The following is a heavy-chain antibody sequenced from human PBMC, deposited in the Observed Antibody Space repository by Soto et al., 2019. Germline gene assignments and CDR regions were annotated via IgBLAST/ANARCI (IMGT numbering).Heavy chain of an antibody. CDR2: ISTFNGNT. CDR1: GYTFTSYG. CDR3: ARDLTIVAMYSTSPHYMDF. D-gene: IGHD2-15*01. J-gene: IGHJ6*03. V-gene: IGHV1-18*04. Sequence: ASVKVSCKASGYTFTSYGISWVRQAPGQGLAWMGWISTFNGNTNYAQKVQGRVTMTTDTSTSTAYIELRSLRPDDTAVYYCARDLTIVAMYSTSPHYMDFWGKGTTVTVSS.